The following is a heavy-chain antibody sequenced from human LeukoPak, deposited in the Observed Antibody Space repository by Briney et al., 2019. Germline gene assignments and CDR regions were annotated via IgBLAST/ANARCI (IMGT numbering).Heavy chain of an antibody. J-gene: IGHJ3*02. D-gene: IGHD3-10*01. CDR2: IKQDGSEK. Sequence: QPGGSLRLSCAASGFTFSSYWMSWVRQAPGKGLEWVANIKQDGSEKYYVDSVKGRFTVSRDNAKNSLYLQMNSLRAEDTAVFYCARGGMVRRVMGAFDIWGQGTLVTVSS. V-gene: IGHV3-7*01. CDR3: ARGGMVRRVMGAFDI. CDR1: GFTFSSYW.